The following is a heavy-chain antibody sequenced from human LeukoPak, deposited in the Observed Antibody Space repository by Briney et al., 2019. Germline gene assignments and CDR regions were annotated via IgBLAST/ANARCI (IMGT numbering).Heavy chain of an antibody. CDR2: ISAYNGNT. J-gene: IGHJ4*02. D-gene: IGHD5-12*01. V-gene: IGHV1-18*01. CDR3: ARGRSGYDATPVDY. CDR1: GYTFTCYG. Sequence: GASAKVSCKASGYTFTCYGISWRRLAPGQGHERMGWISAYNGNTNYEQTHHGRVTMTTDTSTSTAYMELRSLRCDGTAVYYCARGRSGYDATPVDYWGQGTLVTVSS.